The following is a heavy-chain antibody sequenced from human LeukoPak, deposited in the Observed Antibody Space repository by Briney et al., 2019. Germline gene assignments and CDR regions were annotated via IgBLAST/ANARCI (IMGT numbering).Heavy chain of an antibody. J-gene: IGHJ6*02. D-gene: IGHD3-10*01. Sequence: ASVKVSCKASGYSFISYGINWVRQAPGQGLEWMGWIGGYNGITKYVENFQGRVTMTTDTSTSTAYMELRSLRSDDTAVYYCARELGGAGSYFFPYYAMDVWGQGTTVTVSS. CDR3: ARELGGAGSYFFPYYAMDV. CDR2: IGGYNGIT. CDR1: GYSFISYG. V-gene: IGHV1-18*01.